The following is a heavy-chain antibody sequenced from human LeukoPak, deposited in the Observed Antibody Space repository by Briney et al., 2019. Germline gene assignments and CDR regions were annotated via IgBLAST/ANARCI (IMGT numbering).Heavy chain of an antibody. CDR3: AKLKGWYGEGYFDY. Sequence: PGGSLRLSCAASGFPVSSNYMSWVRQPPGKGLEWVSVIYSGGTTFYADSVKGRFTISRDNSKNTLYLQMNSLRVDDTAVYYCAKLKGWYGEGYFDYWGQGTVVTVSS. CDR1: GFPVSSNY. J-gene: IGHJ4*02. V-gene: IGHV3-53*01. D-gene: IGHD3-10*01. CDR2: IYSGGTT.